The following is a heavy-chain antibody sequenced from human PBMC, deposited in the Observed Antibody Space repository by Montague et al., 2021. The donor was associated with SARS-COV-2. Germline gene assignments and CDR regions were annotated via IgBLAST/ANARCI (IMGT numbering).Heavy chain of an antibody. D-gene: IGHD3-10*01. V-gene: IGHV4-39*01. CDR2: IYYSGST. Sequence: SETLSLTCTVSGGSISSSSYYWGWIRQPPGKGLEWIGSIYYSGSTYYNPSLKSRVTISVDTSKNQFSLKLSSVTAADTAVYCCARREDYYGSGSYPNWGQGTLVTVSS. CDR3: ARREDYYGSGSYPN. J-gene: IGHJ4*02. CDR1: GGSISSSSYY.